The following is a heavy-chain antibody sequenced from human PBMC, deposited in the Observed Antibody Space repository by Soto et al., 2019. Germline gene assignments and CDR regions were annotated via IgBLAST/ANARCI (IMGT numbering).Heavy chain of an antibody. Sequence: GVSLKISWKGSGDSFTSYWTSWVRQMPGKGLEWMGRIDPSDSYTNYSPSFQGHITISADKSISTAYLQWSSLKASDTAMYYCARLPITGTNYYYYGMDVWGQGTMVTVSS. CDR1: GDSFTSYW. D-gene: IGHD1-20*01. J-gene: IGHJ6*02. CDR2: IDPSDSYT. CDR3: ARLPITGTNYYYYGMDV. V-gene: IGHV5-10-1*01.